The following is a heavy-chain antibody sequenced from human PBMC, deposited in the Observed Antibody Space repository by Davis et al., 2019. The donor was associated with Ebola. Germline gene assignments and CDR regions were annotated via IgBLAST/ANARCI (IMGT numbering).Heavy chain of an antibody. V-gene: IGHV4-4*02. D-gene: IGHD3-22*01. CDR3: AGSSGYYYGSWTKFDY. J-gene: IGHJ4*02. Sequence: MPSETLSLTCAVSGGSISSSNWWSWVRQPPGKGLEWIGEIYHSGSTNYNPSLKSRVTISVDTSKNQFSLTLSSVTAADTAVYYCAGSSGYYYGSWTKFDYWGRGTLVTVSS. CDR1: GGSISSSNW. CDR2: IYHSGST.